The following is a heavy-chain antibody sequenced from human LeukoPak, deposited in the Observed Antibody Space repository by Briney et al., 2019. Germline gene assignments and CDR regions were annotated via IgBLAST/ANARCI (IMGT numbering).Heavy chain of an antibody. CDR1: GFTFSSYE. CDR2: ISSTSSTK. V-gene: IGHV3-48*02. CDR3: ARCSGGDFDY. J-gene: IGHJ4*02. D-gene: IGHD6-19*01. Sequence: GGSLRLSCAASGFTFSSYEMNWVRQAPGKGLEWVSYISSTSSTKYYADSVKGRFTISRDNAKNSLYLQMNSLRDEDMAVYYCARCSGGDFDYWGQGTLVTVSS.